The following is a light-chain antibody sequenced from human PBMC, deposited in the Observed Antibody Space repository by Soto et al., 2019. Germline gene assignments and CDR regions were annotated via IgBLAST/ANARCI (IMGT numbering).Light chain of an antibody. J-gene: IGKJ2*02. CDR1: QSISSY. V-gene: IGKV1-39*01. CDR3: QQGWT. Sequence: DIQMTQSPSSLSASVGDRVTITCRASQSISSYLNWYQQKPGKAPKLLIYTASSLQTGVPSRFSGSGSGTDFTLTINSLQPEDFATYYCQQGWTFGQGTKLQIK. CDR2: TAS.